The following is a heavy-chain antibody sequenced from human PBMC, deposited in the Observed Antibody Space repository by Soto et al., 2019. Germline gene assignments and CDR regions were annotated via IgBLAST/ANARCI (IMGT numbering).Heavy chain of an antibody. CDR3: ARVARYGSGSYGFDY. Sequence: ETLSLTCTVSGGSISSSSYYWGWIRQHPGKGQEWIGSIYYSGSTYYNPSLKSRVTISVDTSKNQFSLKLSSVTAADTAVYYCARVARYGSGSYGFDYWGQGTLVTVSS. J-gene: IGHJ4*02. V-gene: IGHV4-39*01. D-gene: IGHD3-10*01. CDR1: GGSISSSSYY. CDR2: IYYSGST.